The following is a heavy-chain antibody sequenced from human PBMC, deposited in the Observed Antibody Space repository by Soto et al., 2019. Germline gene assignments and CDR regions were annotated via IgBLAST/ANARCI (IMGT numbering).Heavy chain of an antibody. CDR2: IYWNDDK. J-gene: IGHJ4*02. Sequence: QITLKESGPTLVKPTQTLTLTCTFSGFSLSTSGVGVGWIRQPPGKALEWLALIYWNDDKRYSPSLKSRLTITKNTSKNQVVLTMTNMDPVDTATYYCAHSRNGYYLFDYWGQGTLVTVSS. V-gene: IGHV2-5*01. D-gene: IGHD3-22*01. CDR1: GFSLSTSGVG. CDR3: AHSRNGYYLFDY.